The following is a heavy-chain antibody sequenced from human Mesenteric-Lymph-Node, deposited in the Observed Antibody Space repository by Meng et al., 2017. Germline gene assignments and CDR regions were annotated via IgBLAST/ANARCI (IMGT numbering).Heavy chain of an antibody. J-gene: IGHJ6*02. CDR3: ARGHRSYDILTGPQGRYYYGMDV. D-gene: IGHD3-9*01. CDR2: INHSGST. CDR1: GGSFSGYY. Sequence: GSLRLSCAVYGGSFSGYYWSWIRQPPGKGLEWIGEINHSGSTNYNPSLKSRVTISVDTSKNQFSLKLSSVTAADTAVYYCARGHRSYDILTGPQGRYYYGMDVWGQGTTVTVSS. V-gene: IGHV4-34*01.